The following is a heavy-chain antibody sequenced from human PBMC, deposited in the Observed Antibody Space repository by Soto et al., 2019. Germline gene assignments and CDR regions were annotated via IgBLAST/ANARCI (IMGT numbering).Heavy chain of an antibody. CDR2: IKSKTDGATT. CDR3: TTSPYYYGSGGYYYGMDV. D-gene: IGHD3-10*01. Sequence: GGSLRLSCTASGFSFTNAWMSWVRQAPGKGLEWIGRIKSKTDGATTDYAGPVKGRFTISRDDSKKTLYLQMNSLKTEDTAVYYCTTSPYYYGSGGYYYGMDVWGQGTTVTVSS. V-gene: IGHV3-15*01. J-gene: IGHJ6*02. CDR1: GFSFTNAW.